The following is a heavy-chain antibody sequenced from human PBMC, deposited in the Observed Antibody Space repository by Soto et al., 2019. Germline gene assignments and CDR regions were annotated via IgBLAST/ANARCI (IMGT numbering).Heavy chain of an antibody. J-gene: IGHJ4*02. V-gene: IGHV3-30*03. CDR1: GFTVSSYG. CDR3: TGEVASGY. D-gene: IGHD2-8*02. Sequence: QVQLVESGGGVVQPGRSLRLSCAVSGFTVSSYGMHWVRQAPGKGLEWVAVISRDGRTTFYADSVKGRFTIARDNSRNTRLLEMNSLRGDDMAVYYCTGEVASGYWGQGTLVTVSS. CDR2: ISRDGRTT.